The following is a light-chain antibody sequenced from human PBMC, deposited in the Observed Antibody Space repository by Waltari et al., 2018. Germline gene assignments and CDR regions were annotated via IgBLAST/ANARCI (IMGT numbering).Light chain of an antibody. CDR1: QDISSY. V-gene: IGKV1-9*01. CDR3: QQLKTYPLT. CDR2: AAS. Sequence: DIQLTQSPSFLSASVGDRVTITCRASQDISSYLAWYQQKPWKAPKILIHAASSLQSGVPSRFSGSGSGTEFTLTISSLQPEDSATYYCQQLKTYPLTFGGGTKVEI. J-gene: IGKJ4*01.